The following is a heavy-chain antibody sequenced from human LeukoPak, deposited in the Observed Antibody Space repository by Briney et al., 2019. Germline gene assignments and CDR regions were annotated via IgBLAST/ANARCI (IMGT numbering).Heavy chain of an antibody. CDR3: ATDRWGGCSGGSCYFYYFDY. J-gene: IGHJ4*02. CDR1: GYTLTELS. D-gene: IGHD2-15*01. V-gene: IGHV1-24*01. CDR2: FDPEDGET. Sequence: GASVKVSCKVSGYTLTELSMHWVRQAPGKGLEWMGGFDPEDGETIYAQKFQGRVTMTEDTSTDTAYMELSSLRSEDTAVYYCATDRWGGCSGGSCYFYYFDYWGQGTLVTVSS.